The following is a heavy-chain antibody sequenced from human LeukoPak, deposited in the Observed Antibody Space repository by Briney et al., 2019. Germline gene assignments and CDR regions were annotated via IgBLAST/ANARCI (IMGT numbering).Heavy chain of an antibody. CDR2: ISDNGGRT. D-gene: IGHD3-10*01. V-gene: IGHV3-23*01. Sequence: GGSLRLSCAASGFTFSTYTMAWVRQAPGGGLEWVSGISDNGGRTYYADSVKSRFAISRDDSKSTLYLQMNSLRGEDTAVYYCAKDFGRNLGGPGYWGRGTLVIVSS. CDR1: GFTFSTYT. CDR3: AKDFGRNLGGPGY. J-gene: IGHJ4*02.